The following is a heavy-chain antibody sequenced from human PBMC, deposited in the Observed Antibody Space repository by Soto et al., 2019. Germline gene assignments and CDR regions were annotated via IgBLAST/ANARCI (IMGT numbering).Heavy chain of an antibody. J-gene: IGHJ5*02. Sequence: EVQLVESGGGLVKPGGSLRLSCAASGFTFSSYSMNWVRQAPGKGLEWVSSISSSSSYIYYADSVKGRFTISRDNAKNSLYLQMNSLRAEDTAVYYCARESGGYCGGDCYLPGENWFDPWGQGTLVTVSS. CDR3: ARESGGYCGGDCYLPGENWFDP. V-gene: IGHV3-21*01. D-gene: IGHD2-21*02. CDR2: ISSSSSYI. CDR1: GFTFSSYS.